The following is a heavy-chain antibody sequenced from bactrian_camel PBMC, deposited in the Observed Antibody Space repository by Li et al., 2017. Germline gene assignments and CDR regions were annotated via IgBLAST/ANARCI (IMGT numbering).Heavy chain of an antibody. CDR3: AAGGSWWKGCNYVY. Sequence: HVQLVESGGDSVQAGGSLRLSCSASAVPSISWCMAWFVQAPGKEREAVAFIDNTKVYYVDSVKGRFTISRDNAKNTLYLQLNSLKTEDTAMYYCAAGGSWWKGCNYVYWGQGTQVTVS. J-gene: IGHJ4*01. CDR2: IDNTKV. CDR1: AVPSISWC. V-gene: IGHV3-2*01. D-gene: IGHD2*01.